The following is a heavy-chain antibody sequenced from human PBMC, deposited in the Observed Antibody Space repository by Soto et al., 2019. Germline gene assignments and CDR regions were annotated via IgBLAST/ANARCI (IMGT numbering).Heavy chain of an antibody. CDR1: GFTFSSYG. V-gene: IGHV3-33*01. J-gene: IGHJ3*02. CDR2: TWNDGSNK. D-gene: IGHD3-9*01. Sequence: GRSLRLSCAASGFTFSSYGMPWVHQAPRKGLAWVAVTWNDGSNKYYADSVKGRFTISRDNSKATLYLQLNSRRAEDAAVCYCARDSEGSDILTGGDAFDIWGQGTMVTVAS. CDR3: ARDSEGSDILTGGDAFDI.